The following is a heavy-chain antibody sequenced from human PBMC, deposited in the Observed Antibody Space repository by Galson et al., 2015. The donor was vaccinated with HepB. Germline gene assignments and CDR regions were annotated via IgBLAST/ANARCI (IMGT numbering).Heavy chain of an antibody. CDR3: ARGGGYLFFDY. Sequence: SLRLSCAASGFNFRSYAMTWVRQAPGKGLEWVSTVSNGGDNTYYADSVKGRFTISRDDSKNTLYLQMTYLRAEDTAVYYCARGGGYLFFDYRGQGTLVTVSS. CDR1: GFNFRSYA. D-gene: IGHD3-16*01. J-gene: IGHJ4*02. V-gene: IGHV3-23*01. CDR2: VSNGGDNT.